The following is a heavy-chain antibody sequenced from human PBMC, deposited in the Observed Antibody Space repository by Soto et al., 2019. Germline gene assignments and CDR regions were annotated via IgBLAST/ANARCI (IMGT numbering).Heavy chain of an antibody. Sequence: EVQLLQSGGGLVQPGGSLTLSCGVSGFTFAPSTMSWVRQAPGKGLEWVSTISVSVGSTYSADSVQGRFTVSSDISDNTLFLRMTSLTADDTAVYFWAKSDVPHSTSNAYFYDHWGRGVLVTVSS. D-gene: IGHD2-21*02. CDR2: ISVSVGST. CDR3: AKSDVPHSTSNAYFYDH. V-gene: IGHV3-23*01. CDR1: GFTFAPST. J-gene: IGHJ4*02.